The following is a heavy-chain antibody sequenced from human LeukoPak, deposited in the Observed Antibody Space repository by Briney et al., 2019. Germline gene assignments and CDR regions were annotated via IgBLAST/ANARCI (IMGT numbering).Heavy chain of an antibody. J-gene: IGHJ4*02. D-gene: IGHD2-2*01. CDR1: GFTFSSYA. CDR3: AKPPSAAIVIVPALYYFYY. Sequence: PGGSLRLSCAASGFTFSSYAMTWVRQAPGKGLEWVSAISGSGDSTYYADSVKGRFTISRDNSKNTLYLQMNSLRAEDTAVYYCAKPPSAAIVIVPALYYFYYWGQGTLVAVSS. V-gene: IGHV3-23*01. CDR2: ISGSGDST.